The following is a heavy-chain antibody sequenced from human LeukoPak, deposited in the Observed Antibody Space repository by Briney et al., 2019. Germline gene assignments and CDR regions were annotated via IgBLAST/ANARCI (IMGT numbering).Heavy chain of an antibody. CDR3: ARENWNDPNWFDP. Sequence: ASVKASCKASGYTFTGYYMHWVRQAPGQGLEWMGWINPNSGGTNYAQKFQGRVTMTRDTSISTAYMELSRLRSDDTAVYYCARENWNDPNWFDPWGQGTLVTVSS. CDR2: INPNSGGT. D-gene: IGHD1-1*01. CDR1: GYTFTGYY. V-gene: IGHV1-2*02. J-gene: IGHJ5*02.